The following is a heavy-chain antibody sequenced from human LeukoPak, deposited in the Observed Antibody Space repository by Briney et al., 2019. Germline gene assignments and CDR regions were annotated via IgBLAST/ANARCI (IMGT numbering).Heavy chain of an antibody. CDR3: ARDNDFGGDAFDI. V-gene: IGHV4-31*03. D-gene: IGHD3-16*01. CDR2: IYCSGST. J-gene: IGHJ3*02. CDR1: GGSISSGGYY. Sequence: PSQTLSLTCTVSGGSISSGGYYWSWIRQHPGKGLEWIGYIYCSGSTYYNPSLKSRVTISVDTSKNQFSLKLSSVTAADTAVYYCARDNDFGGDAFDIWGQGTMVTVSS.